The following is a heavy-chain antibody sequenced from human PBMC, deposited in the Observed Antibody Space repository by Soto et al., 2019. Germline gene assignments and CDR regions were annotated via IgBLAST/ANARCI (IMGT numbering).Heavy chain of an antibody. CDR1: GGTFSSYA. V-gene: IGHV1-69*13. CDR2: IIPIFGTA. J-gene: IGHJ5*02. D-gene: IGHD2-2*01. CDR3: ARSGYCSSTSCPECIRVFDP. Sequence: SVKVSCKASGGTFSSYAISWVRQAPGQGLEWMGGIIPIFGTANYAQKFQGRVTITAYESTSTAYMELSSLRSEDTAVYYCARSGYCSSTSCPECIRVFDPWGQGTLVTVSS.